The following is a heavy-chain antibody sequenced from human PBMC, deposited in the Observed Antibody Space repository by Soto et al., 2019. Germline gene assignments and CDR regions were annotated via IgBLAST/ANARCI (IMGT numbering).Heavy chain of an antibody. CDR1: GGSISSGDYY. V-gene: IGHV4-30-4*01. Sequence: SETLSLTCTVSGGSISSGDYYWSWIRQPPGKGLEWIGYIYYSGSTYYNPSLKSRVTISVDTSKNQFSLKMSSVTAADTAVYYCARGLPYDFWSGYHGMDVWGQGNTVTVSS. D-gene: IGHD3-3*01. CDR2: IYYSGST. CDR3: ARGLPYDFWSGYHGMDV. J-gene: IGHJ6*02.